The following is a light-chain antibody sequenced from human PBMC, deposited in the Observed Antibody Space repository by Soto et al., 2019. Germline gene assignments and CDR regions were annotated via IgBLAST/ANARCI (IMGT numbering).Light chain of an antibody. V-gene: IGKV3-15*01. CDR1: QSVYTT. CDR2: GAS. CDR3: QQYNKWPLT. Sequence: EIVMTQSPATLSVSPGERATLSCRASQSVYTTLAWYQQKPGQAPRLLIYGASTRATGIPARFSGTGSATDFTLTISSLQSEDSAVYSCQQYNKWPLTFGGGTKVEI. J-gene: IGKJ4*01.